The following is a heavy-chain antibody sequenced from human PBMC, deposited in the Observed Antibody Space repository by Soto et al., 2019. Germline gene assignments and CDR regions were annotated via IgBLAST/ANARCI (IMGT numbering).Heavy chain of an antibody. V-gene: IGHV3-23*01. Sequence: EVQLLESGGGLVQPGGSLRLSCAASGFTFSSYAMSWVRQAPGKGLEWVSAISGSGGSTYYADSVKGRFTISRDNSNNTLYLQMNSLRAEDTAVYYSAKARGWDYYYYYYMDVWGKGTTVTVSS. CDR3: AKARGWDYYYYYYMDV. CDR2: ISGSGGST. D-gene: IGHD6-19*01. J-gene: IGHJ6*03. CDR1: GFTFSSYA.